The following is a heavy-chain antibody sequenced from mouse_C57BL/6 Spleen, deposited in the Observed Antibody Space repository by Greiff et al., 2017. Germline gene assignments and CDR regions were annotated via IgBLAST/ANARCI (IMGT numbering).Heavy chain of an antibody. CDR1: GYTFTSYW. J-gene: IGHJ2*01. Sequence: QVQLQQPGAELVKPGASVQLSCKASGYTFTSYWMHWVKKRPGQGLEWIGMIHPNSGSTNYNATFKSKDTLTVDKSSSTAYMQHIIRTTEYSSVYYGAKAGDGYLHYFDYGGQGTTLTVSS. CDR3: AKAGDGYLHYFDY. D-gene: IGHD2-3*01. CDR2: IHPNSGST. V-gene: IGHV1-64*01.